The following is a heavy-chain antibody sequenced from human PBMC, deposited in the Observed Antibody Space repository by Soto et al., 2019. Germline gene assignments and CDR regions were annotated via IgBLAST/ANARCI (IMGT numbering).Heavy chain of an antibody. CDR3: ARGDSSSPMYYYYGMDV. Sequence: QVQLVQSGAEVKKPGSSVKVSCKASGGTFSSYTISWVRQAPGQGLEWMGRIIPILGIANYAQKFQGRVTITADKSTSTDYMELSSLRSEDTAVYYCARGDSSSPMYYYYGMDVWGQGTTVTVSS. V-gene: IGHV1-69*02. CDR2: IIPILGIA. D-gene: IGHD6-13*01. J-gene: IGHJ6*02. CDR1: GGTFSSYT.